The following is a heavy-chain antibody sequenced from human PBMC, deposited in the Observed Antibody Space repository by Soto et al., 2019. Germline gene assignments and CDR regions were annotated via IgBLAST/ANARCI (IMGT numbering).Heavy chain of an antibody. CDR2: IWYDGSNK. J-gene: IGHJ6*02. V-gene: IGHV3-33*01. CDR1: GFTFSSYG. CDR3: ARDPERSGYDILTGYYWSYYYYGMDV. D-gene: IGHD3-9*01. Sequence: PGGSLRLSCAASGFTFSSYGMHWVRQAPGKGLERVAVIWYDGSNKYYADSVKGRFTISRDNSKNTLYLQMNSLRAEDTAVYYCARDPERSGYDILTGYYWSYYYYGMDVWGQGTTVTAP.